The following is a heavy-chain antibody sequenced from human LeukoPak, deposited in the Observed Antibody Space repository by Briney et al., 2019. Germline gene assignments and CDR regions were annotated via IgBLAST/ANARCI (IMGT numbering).Heavy chain of an antibody. CDR1: GKRLSGLS. Sequence: ASVKVSCKVSGKRLSGLSMAWVRQAPGKGLEWMGGFDPEVDKIRLAQKFQGRVTMTEDTSTDTAYMELNSLRSDDTAVYYCARGYSSSAGDAFDIWGQGTMVTVSS. J-gene: IGHJ3*02. V-gene: IGHV1-24*01. CDR3: ARGYSSSAGDAFDI. D-gene: IGHD6-6*01. CDR2: FDPEVDKI.